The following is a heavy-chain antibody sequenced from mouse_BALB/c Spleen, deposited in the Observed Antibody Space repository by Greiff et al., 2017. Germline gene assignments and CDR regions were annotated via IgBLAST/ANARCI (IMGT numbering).Heavy chain of an antibody. CDR3: ARGPYYYGSSRSAMDY. Sequence: VQLVESGPGLVAPSQSLSITCTVSGFSLTGYGVNWVRQPPGKGLEWLGMIWGDGSTDYNSALKSRLSISKDNSKSQVFLKMNSLQTDDTARYYCARGPYYYGSSRSAMDYWGQGTSVTVSS. D-gene: IGHD1-1*01. CDR2: IWGDGST. J-gene: IGHJ4*01. V-gene: IGHV2-6-7*01. CDR1: GFSLTGYG.